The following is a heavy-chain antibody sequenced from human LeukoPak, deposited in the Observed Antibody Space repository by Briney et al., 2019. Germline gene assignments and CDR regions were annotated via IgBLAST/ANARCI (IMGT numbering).Heavy chain of an antibody. CDR2: IEGANGET. V-gene: IGHV1-3*01. D-gene: IGHD2-8*02. Sequence: GASVKVSCKASGYTFTPNAMHWVRQAPGQSLEWMGWIEGANGETRYSQKFQGRVTITRDTSASTSYMELSSLRSEDTAVYYCARDIHYWSFDYWGQGTLVTVSS. CDR1: GYTFTPNA. J-gene: IGHJ4*02. CDR3: ARDIHYWSFDY.